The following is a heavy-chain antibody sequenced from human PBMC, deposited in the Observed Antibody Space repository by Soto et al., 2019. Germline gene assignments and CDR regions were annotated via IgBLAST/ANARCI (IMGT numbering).Heavy chain of an antibody. D-gene: IGHD3-22*01. Sequence: ASVMVSCKACGESFTGNYIHWVRQAPGQGLEWRVWINPKSGDTNYAQKFQGRVTIARDTSIRTAYMELRRLSSDDTSSYYCARDLIEVVVTTSRALYFYTMDVWGQGTTVTVSS. CDR2: INPKSGDT. V-gene: IGHV1-2*02. CDR3: ARDLIEVVVTTSRALYFYTMDV. J-gene: IGHJ6*02. CDR1: GESFTGNY.